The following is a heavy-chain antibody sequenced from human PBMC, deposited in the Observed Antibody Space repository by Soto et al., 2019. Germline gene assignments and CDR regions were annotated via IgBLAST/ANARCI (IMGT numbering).Heavy chain of an antibody. CDR2: INHSGST. CDR1: GGSFSGYY. D-gene: IGHD1-7*01. CDR3: ARGPLYLATGTTALLPDY. Sequence: SETLSLTCAVYGGSFSGYYWSWIRQPPGKGLEWIGEINHSGSTNYNPSLKSRVTISVDTSKNQFSLKLSSVTAADTAVYYCARGPLYLATGTTALLPDYWGQGTLVTVSS. J-gene: IGHJ4*02. V-gene: IGHV4-34*01.